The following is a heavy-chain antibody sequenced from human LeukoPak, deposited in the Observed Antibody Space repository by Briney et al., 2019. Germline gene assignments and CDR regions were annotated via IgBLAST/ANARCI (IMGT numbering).Heavy chain of an antibody. V-gene: IGHV3-74*01. D-gene: IGHD3-3*01. J-gene: IGHJ6*02. Sequence: GGSLRLSCAASGFTFSNYWMHWVRQTPGKGLVWVSRINGDGSSIAYADSVKGRFTTSRDNAKNTLYLQMNSLRAEDTAVYCCARITIFGVVPLYGMDVWGQGTTVTVSS. CDR3: ARITIFGVVPLYGMDV. CDR2: INGDGSSI. CDR1: GFTFSNYW.